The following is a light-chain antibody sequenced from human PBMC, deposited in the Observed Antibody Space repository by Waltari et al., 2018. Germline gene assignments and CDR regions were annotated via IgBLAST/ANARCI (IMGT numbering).Light chain of an antibody. CDR3: HQRTSWPLT. V-gene: IGKV3-11*01. CDR2: DAS. J-gene: IGKJ4*01. Sequence: IVLTQSPATLSSSPGERATLSCRASQSVGDYLVWYQQKPGQAPRLLIYDASNRATGIPARFSGSGSGTDFTLTISSLEPEDFAVYYCHQRTSWPLTFGGGTKVEIK. CDR1: QSVGDY.